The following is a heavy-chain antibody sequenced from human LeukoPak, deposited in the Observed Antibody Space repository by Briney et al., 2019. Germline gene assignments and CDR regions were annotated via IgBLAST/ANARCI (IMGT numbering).Heavy chain of an antibody. CDR3: ARAGLLSFEIDY. D-gene: IGHD3-3*01. Sequence: SETLSLTCAVYGGSFSGYYWSWIRQPPGKGLEWIGEINHSGSTNYNPSLKSRITISVDTSKNQFSLKLSSVTAADTAVYYCARAGLLSFEIDYWGQGTLVTVSS. CDR1: GGSFSGYY. CDR2: INHSGST. V-gene: IGHV4-34*01. J-gene: IGHJ4*02.